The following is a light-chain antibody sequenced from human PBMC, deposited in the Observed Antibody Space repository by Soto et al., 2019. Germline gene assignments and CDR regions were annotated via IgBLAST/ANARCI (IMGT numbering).Light chain of an antibody. J-gene: IGKJ1*01. CDR3: QQYYSTPWT. CDR2: WAS. CDR1: QSVLYSSNNKNC. Sequence: DIVTTQSPDSLAVSLGERATINCKSSQSVLYSSNNKNCLAWYQQKPGQPPKLLIYWASTRESGVPDRFSGSGSGTDFTLTISSLQAEDVAVYYCQQYYSTPWTFGQGTKVEIK. V-gene: IGKV4-1*01.